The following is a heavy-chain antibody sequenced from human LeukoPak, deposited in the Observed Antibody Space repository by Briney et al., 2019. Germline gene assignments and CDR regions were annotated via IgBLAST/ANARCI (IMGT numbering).Heavy chain of an antibody. J-gene: IGHJ4*02. CDR2: INAGGGDR. CDR1: GFKFSDYY. D-gene: IGHD3-3*01. Sequence: GGSLRLSCEASGFKFSDYYMGWVRQAPGKGLEWISYINAGGGDRFYADSVKGRFTTSRDNGRTSLYLQMNSLRAEDTGLYYCARADLEWLLLSLKWGQGTLVTVSS. V-gene: IGHV3-11*01. CDR3: ARADLEWLLLSLK.